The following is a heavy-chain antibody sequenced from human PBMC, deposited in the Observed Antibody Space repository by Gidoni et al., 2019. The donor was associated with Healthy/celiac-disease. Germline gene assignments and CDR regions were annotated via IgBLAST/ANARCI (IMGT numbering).Heavy chain of an antibody. D-gene: IGHD3-22*01. J-gene: IGHJ5*02. V-gene: IGHV4-59*01. CDR2: IYYSGHT. Sequence: QVQLQESGPGLVMPSETLSLTCTVSGGSIRSYYWSWIRQPPGKGLEWIGYIYYSGHTNYNPSLKSRVTISVDTSKNQFSLKLSSVTAADTAVYYCASLGSGSNYYDSSGYPEEYWFDPWGQGTLVTVSS. CDR3: ASLGSGSNYYDSSGYPEEYWFDP. CDR1: GGSIRSYY.